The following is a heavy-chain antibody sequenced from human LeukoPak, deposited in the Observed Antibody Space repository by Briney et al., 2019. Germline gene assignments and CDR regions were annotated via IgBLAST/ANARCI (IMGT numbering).Heavy chain of an antibody. J-gene: IGHJ4*02. CDR3: ARALSWSDGPYYFDY. CDR1: GYTFTSYD. Sequence: ASVTVSCKASGYTFTSYDIKWVRQAPGQGLEWMGWMNPNSGNTGYEQKFQGRVTMTRNTSISTDYMELSSLRSEDTAVYYCARALSWSDGPYYFDYWGQGTLVTVSS. CDR2: MNPNSGNT. V-gene: IGHV1-8*01. D-gene: IGHD1-26*01.